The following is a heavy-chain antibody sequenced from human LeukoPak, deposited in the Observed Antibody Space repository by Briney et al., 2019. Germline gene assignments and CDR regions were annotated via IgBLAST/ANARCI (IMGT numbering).Heavy chain of an antibody. J-gene: IGHJ4*02. V-gene: IGHV1-69*13. CDR3: ARDNVRASYYDILTGYYFPNYFDY. CDR2: IIPIFGTA. CDR1: GGTFSSYA. D-gene: IGHD3-9*01. Sequence: GASVKVSCKASGGTFSSYAISWVRQAPGQGLEWMGGIIPIFGTANYAQKFQGRVTITADESTSTAYMELSSLRSEDTAVYYCARDNVRASYYDILTGYYFPNYFDYWGQGTLATVSS.